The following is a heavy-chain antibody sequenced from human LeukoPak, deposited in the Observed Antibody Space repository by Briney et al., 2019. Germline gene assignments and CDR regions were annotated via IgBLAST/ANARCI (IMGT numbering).Heavy chain of an antibody. V-gene: IGHV3-7*04. D-gene: IGHD5-24*01. J-gene: IGHJ4*02. CDR1: GFTFSSYG. CDR2: IKQDGSKK. CDR3: TRVGYIDEGIDY. Sequence: GGSLRLSCAASGFTFSSYGMNWVRQAPGKGLEWVANIKQDGSKKSYVDSVKGRFTISRDNAKNSLYLQMNSLRAEDTAIYYCTRVGYIDEGIDYWGQGTLVTVSS.